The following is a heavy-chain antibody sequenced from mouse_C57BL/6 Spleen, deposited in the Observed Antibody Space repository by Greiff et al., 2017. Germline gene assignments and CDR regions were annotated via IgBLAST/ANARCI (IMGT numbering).Heavy chain of an antibody. CDR3: ARGVPNYYGSSYNYFDY. Sequence: QVQLQQSGPELVKPGASVKISCKASGYAFSSSWMNWVKQRPGKGLEWIGRIYPGDGDTNYNGKFKGKATLTADKSSSTAYMQLSSLTSEDSAVYFCARGVPNYYGSSYNYFDYWGQGTTLTVSS. V-gene: IGHV1-82*01. CDR2: IYPGDGDT. CDR1: GYAFSSSW. J-gene: IGHJ2*01. D-gene: IGHD1-1*01.